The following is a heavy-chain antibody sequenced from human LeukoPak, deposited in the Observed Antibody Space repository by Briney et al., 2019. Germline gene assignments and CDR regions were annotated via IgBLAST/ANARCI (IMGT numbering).Heavy chain of an antibody. V-gene: IGHV3-33*01. CDR2: LLYDGNTK. D-gene: IGHD6-25*01. CDR3: ARDQRPEIQYYFREL. J-gene: IGHJ6*03. CDR1: RVSLSDDG. Sequence: GGSLRLSCAPSRVSLSDDGTRAVRQAPGKGLEWVAALLYDGNTKHYADSVKGRFTISRDISKNTFYLQMNSLTAEDTAGYYCARDQRPEIQYYFRELGGKGTTVAVSS.